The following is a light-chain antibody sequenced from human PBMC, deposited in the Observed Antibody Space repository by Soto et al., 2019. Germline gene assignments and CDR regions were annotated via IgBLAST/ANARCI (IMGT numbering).Light chain of an antibody. Sequence: DIQMTQSPSSVSASVGDRVTITCRTSQGISKWLAWYQQKPEEAPKLLIYAASNLRSGVPSRFSGSGSRTDFALTISSLQPEDFATYYCQQANSLFPLNFGGGTKVEIK. J-gene: IGKJ4*01. CDR1: QGISKW. V-gene: IGKV1-12*01. CDR2: AAS. CDR3: QQANSLFPLN.